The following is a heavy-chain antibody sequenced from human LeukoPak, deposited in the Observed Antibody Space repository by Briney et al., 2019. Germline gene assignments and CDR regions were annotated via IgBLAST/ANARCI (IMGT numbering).Heavy chain of an antibody. CDR3: AKAGSSGYYYYYYMDV. V-gene: IGHV3-23*01. CDR2: ISGNGGST. Sequence: GGSLRLSCAASGFTFRSHGMTWVRQAPGEGLEWVSAISGNGGSTYYANSVKGRFTISRDNSKSTLYLQMNSLIAEDTAVYYCAKAGSSGYYYYYYMDVWGKGTTVTVSS. J-gene: IGHJ6*03. D-gene: IGHD3-22*01. CDR1: GFTFRSHG.